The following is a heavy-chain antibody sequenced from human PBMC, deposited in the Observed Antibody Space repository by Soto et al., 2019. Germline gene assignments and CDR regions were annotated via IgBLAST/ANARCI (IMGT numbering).Heavy chain of an antibody. CDR3: ARDRPTMVRGVISWYFDL. D-gene: IGHD3-10*01. Sequence: EVQLVESGGGLVQPGGSLRLSCAASGFTVSSNYMSWVRQAPGKGLEWVSVIYSGGSTYYADSVKGRFTISRHNSKNTLYLQMNILRAEDTAVYYCARDRPTMVRGVISWYFDLGGRGTLVTVSS. CDR2: IYSGGST. CDR1: GFTVSSNY. J-gene: IGHJ2*01. V-gene: IGHV3-53*04.